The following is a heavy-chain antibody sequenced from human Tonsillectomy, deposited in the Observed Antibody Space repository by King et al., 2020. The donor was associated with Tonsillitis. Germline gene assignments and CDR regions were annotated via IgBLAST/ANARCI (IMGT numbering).Heavy chain of an antibody. CDR3: AKSDPPEAY. CDR2: SGSSRT. J-gene: IGHJ4*02. V-gene: IGHV3-23*03. CDR1: GFTFSTYA. Sequence: VQLVESGGGLVQPGGSLRLSCAASGFTFSTYAWVRQAPGKGLEWVSYSGSSRTYYADSVKGRFTVSRDNSKNTVFLQMNSLRAEDTAVYYCAKSDPPEAYWGQGTLVTVSS.